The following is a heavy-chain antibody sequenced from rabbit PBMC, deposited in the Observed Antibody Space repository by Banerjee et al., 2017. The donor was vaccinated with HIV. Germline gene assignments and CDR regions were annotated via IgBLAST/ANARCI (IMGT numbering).Heavy chain of an antibody. V-gene: IGHV1S40*01. CDR1: GFSFSSGYD. CDR3: ARRSNYWGYFNL. CDR2: IDAGSSGST. Sequence: QSLEESGGDLVKPGASLTLTCKASGFSFSSGYDMCWVRQAPGKGLEWIGCIDAGSSGSTYYASWAKGRFTISKTSSTTVTLQMTSLTAADTATYFCARRSNYWGYFNLWGPGTLVTVS. D-gene: IGHD8-1*01. J-gene: IGHJ4*01.